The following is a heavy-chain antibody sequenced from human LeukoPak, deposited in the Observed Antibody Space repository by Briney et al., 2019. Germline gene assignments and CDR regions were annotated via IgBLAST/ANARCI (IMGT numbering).Heavy chain of an antibody. V-gene: IGHV5-51*01. CDR1: GYSFSGYW. J-gene: IGHJ4*02. Sequence: GESLKISCKGSGYSFSGYWIAWVRQMPGKGLEWMGIIYPGDSDTRYSPSFQGQVTISADKSISTAYLQWSSLKASDTAMYYCARQFRDSSGYYSYYFDYWGQGTLVTVSS. CDR2: IYPGDSDT. D-gene: IGHD3-22*01. CDR3: ARQFRDSSGYYSYYFDY.